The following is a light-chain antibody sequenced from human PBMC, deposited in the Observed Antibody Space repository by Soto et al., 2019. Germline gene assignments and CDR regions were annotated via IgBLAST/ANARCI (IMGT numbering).Light chain of an antibody. CDR3: SSCTSSNTLLYV. CDR1: SSDVGYHNY. CDR2: EVN. J-gene: IGLJ1*01. Sequence: QSALTQPASVSGSPGQSITISCTGNSSDVGYHNYVSWYRQHPGKAPRLMIYEVNNRPSGVSNRFSGSKSGNTASLTISGLQAEDEADYCCSSCTSSNTLLYVFGTGTKVTVL. V-gene: IGLV2-14*01.